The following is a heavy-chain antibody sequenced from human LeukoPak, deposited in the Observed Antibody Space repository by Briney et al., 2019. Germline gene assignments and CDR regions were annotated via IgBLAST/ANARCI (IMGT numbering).Heavy chain of an antibody. CDR3: ARGYSYGYSGDY. CDR1: GFTFSSYA. CDR2: ISYDGSNK. Sequence: GGSLRLSCAASGFTFSSYAMHWVRQAPGKGLEWVAVISYDGSNKYYADSVKGRFTISRDNSKNTLYLQMNSLRAEDTAVYYCARGYSYGYSGDYWGQGTLVTVSS. V-gene: IGHV3-30*14. D-gene: IGHD5-18*01. J-gene: IGHJ4*02.